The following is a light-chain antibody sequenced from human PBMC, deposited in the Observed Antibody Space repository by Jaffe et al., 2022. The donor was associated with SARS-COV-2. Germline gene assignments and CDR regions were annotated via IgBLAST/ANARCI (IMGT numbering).Light chain of an antibody. V-gene: IGKV3-20*01. Sequence: IVLTQSPGTLSLSPGERASLSCRASQSISNNYLAWFQQKPGQAPRLLIYGASRRATGIPDRFSGSGSGTDFTLTISRLEPEDFAVYYCQQYGTSPHTFGQGTNLEIK. CDR3: QQYGTSPHT. J-gene: IGKJ2*01. CDR2: GAS. CDR1: QSISNNY.